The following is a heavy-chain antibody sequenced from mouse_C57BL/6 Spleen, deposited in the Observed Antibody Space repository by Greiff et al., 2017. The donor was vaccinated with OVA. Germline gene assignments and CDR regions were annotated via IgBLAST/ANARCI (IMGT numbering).Heavy chain of an antibody. V-gene: IGHV1-9*01. D-gene: IGHD2-4*01. Sequence: QVQLQQSGAELMKPGASVKLSCKATGYTFTGYWIEWVKQRPGHGLEWIGEILPGSGSTNYNEKFKGKATFTADTSSNTASMQLSSLTTEDSAIYYCARHPIDYDGPYFDYWGQGTTLTVSS. CDR2: ILPGSGST. CDR1: GYTFTGYW. J-gene: IGHJ2*01. CDR3: ARHPIDYDGPYFDY.